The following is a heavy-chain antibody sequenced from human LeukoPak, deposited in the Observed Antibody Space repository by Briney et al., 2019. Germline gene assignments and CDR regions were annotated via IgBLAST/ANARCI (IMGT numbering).Heavy chain of an antibody. CDR1: GITLSNYG. CDR3: AKRGVVIRVILVGFHKEAYYFDS. D-gene: IGHD3-22*01. V-gene: IGHV3-23*01. Sequence: GGSLRLSCAVSGITLSNYGLSWVRQAPGKSLEWVAGMSASGASTNYADSVKGRFTISRDNAKNTLYLQMNSLRAEDTAVYFCAKRGVVIRVILVGFHKEAYYFDSWGQGALVTVSS. CDR2: MSASGAST. J-gene: IGHJ4*02.